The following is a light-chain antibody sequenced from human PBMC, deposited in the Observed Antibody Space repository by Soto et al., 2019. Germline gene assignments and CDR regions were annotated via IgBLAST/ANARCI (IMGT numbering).Light chain of an antibody. CDR2: EVS. J-gene: IGLJ1*01. CDR1: SSDVGAYNY. Sequence: QSALTQPASVSGSPGQSITISRTGTSSDVGAYNYVSWYQVHPGKAPTLIISEVSNRPSGVSSRFSGSKSTNTASLTISGLRPEDEAEYYCSLYTRSSTQVFGTGTKLTVL. CDR3: SLYTRSSTQV. V-gene: IGLV2-14*01.